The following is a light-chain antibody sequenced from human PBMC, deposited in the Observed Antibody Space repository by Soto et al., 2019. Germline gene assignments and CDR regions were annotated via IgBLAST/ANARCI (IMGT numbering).Light chain of an antibody. V-gene: IGKV3-15*01. Sequence: EIVMTQSPATLSVSPGERATLSCRASQSVSSNLAWYQQKPGQAPRLLIYGASNRATGIPARFSGSGSGTDFSLTITSLQSEDFAVYYCQQYNDWPPWTFGQGTTVDIK. J-gene: IGKJ1*01. CDR3: QQYNDWPPWT. CDR2: GAS. CDR1: QSVSSN.